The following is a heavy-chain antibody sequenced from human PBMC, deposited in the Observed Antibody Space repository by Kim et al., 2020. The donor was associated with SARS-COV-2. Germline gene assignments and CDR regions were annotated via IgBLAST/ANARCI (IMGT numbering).Heavy chain of an antibody. Sequence: SETLSLTCTVSGGSISSSSYYWGWIRQPPGKGLEWIGSIYYSGSTYYNPSLKSRVTISVDTSKNQFSLKLSSVTAADTAVYCCARGLVEMATTPFDYWGQGTLVTVSS. CDR3: ARGLVEMATTPFDY. D-gene: IGHD5-12*01. V-gene: IGHV4-39*07. J-gene: IGHJ4*02. CDR2: IYYSGST. CDR1: GGSISSSSYY.